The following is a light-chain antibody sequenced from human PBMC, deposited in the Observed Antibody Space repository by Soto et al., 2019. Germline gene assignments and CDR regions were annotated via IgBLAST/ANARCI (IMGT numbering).Light chain of an antibody. CDR2: GAS. Sequence: EIVMTQSPATLSVSPGERATLSCRASQSVSSNLAWYQQKPGQAPRLLIYGASTRATGIPARFSGSGSGTEFTLTIRRLQSEDFAVYYCQQYNNWPVFGQGTKLEIK. CDR3: QQYNNWPV. J-gene: IGKJ2*01. V-gene: IGKV3-15*01. CDR1: QSVSSN.